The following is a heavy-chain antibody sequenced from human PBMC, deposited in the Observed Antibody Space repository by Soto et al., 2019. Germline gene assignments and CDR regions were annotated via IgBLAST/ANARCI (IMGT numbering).Heavy chain of an antibody. J-gene: IGHJ6*03. CDR1: GFTFSSYW. CDR2: IKQDGSEK. V-gene: IGHV3-7*01. CDR3: ARGLRSGSNYYYYYYMDV. Sequence: LSLTCAASGFTFSSYWMSWVRQAPGKGLEWVANIKQDGSEKYYVDSVKGRFTISRDNAKNSLYLQMNSLRAEDTAVYYCARGLRSGSNYYYYYYMDVWGKGITVTVSS. D-gene: IGHD3-3*01.